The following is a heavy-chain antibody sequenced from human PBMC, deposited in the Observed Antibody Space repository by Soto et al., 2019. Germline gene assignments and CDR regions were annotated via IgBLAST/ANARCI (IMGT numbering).Heavy chain of an antibody. J-gene: IGHJ6*03. V-gene: IGHV3-7*01. Sequence: GGSLRLSCAASGFTFSSYWMSWVRQAPGKGLEWVANIKQDGSEKYYVDSVKGRFTISRDNAKNSLYLQMNSLRAEDTAVYYCARDDAPYCSGGSCYWYYYYYMDVWGKGTTVTVSS. D-gene: IGHD2-15*01. CDR3: ARDDAPYCSGGSCYWYYYYYMDV. CDR1: GFTFSSYW. CDR2: IKQDGSEK.